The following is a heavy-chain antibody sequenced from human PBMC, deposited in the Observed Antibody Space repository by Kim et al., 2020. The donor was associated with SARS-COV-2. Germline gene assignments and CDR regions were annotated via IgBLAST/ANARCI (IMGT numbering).Heavy chain of an antibody. Sequence: SETLSLTCTVSGGSVSSSNYYWGWIRQPPGKGLEWIGNIYYTGDTYYNPSLKSRVTISVDTSKNHFSLKLSSLTAADTAVNYCARLEYSSSSRLFDPWGQGTLVTVSS. V-gene: IGHV4-39*02. D-gene: IGHD6-6*01. CDR2: IYYTGDT. CDR1: GGSVSSSNYY. J-gene: IGHJ5*02. CDR3: ARLEYSSSSRLFDP.